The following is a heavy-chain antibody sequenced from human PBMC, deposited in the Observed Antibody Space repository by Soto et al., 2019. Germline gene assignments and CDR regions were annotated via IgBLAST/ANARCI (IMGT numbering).Heavy chain of an antibody. CDR3: ARGYCTSPNCRADY. Sequence: KQSPTLSLTCAISGDSVSSNSAAWNWIRQSPSRGLEWLGRTYYRSKWYTDYAVSVKSRITINADTSKNQFSLQLNSVTPEDTAVYYCARGYCTSPNCRADYWGQGTQVTVSS. V-gene: IGHV6-1*01. D-gene: IGHD2-2*01. J-gene: IGHJ4*02. CDR1: GDSVSSNSAA. CDR2: TYYRSKWYT.